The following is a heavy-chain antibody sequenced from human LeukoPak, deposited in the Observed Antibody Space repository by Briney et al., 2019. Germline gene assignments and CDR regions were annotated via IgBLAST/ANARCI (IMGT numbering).Heavy chain of an antibody. Sequence: GGSLRLSCAASGFTFRSYAMSWVRQAPGKGLEWVANIEQDGSEKYYVDSVKGRFTISRDNAKNSLYLQMNSLRAEDTAVYYCAREGYSYGLNDAFDIWGQGTMVTVSS. CDR1: GFTFRSYA. D-gene: IGHD5-18*01. V-gene: IGHV3-7*01. CDR3: AREGYSYGLNDAFDI. CDR2: IEQDGSEK. J-gene: IGHJ3*02.